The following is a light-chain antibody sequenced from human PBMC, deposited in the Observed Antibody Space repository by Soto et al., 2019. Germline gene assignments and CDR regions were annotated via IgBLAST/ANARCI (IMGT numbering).Light chain of an antibody. CDR3: SSYTSGATLYV. CDR1: SSDSGGYNY. CDR2: GVT. V-gene: IGLV2-14*01. J-gene: IGLJ1*01. Sequence: QSALTQPASVSGSPGQSITISCTGTSSDSGGYNYVSWYQQHPGKAPKLMIYGVTNRPSGVSNRFSGSKSGNTASLTISGLQAEDEADYYCSSYTSGATLYVFGTGTKLTVL.